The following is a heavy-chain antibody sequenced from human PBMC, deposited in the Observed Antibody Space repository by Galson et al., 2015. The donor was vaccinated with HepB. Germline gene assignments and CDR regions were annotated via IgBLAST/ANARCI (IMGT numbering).Heavy chain of an antibody. D-gene: IGHD5-18*01. CDR1: GFTFSSYG. CDR3: AKDPGGGYSYGNNWFDP. Sequence: SLRLSCAASGFTFSSYGIHWVRQAPGKGLEWVAVISYDGSNKYYADSVKGRFTISRDNSKNTLYLQMNSLRAEDTAVYYCAKDPGGGYSYGNNWFDPWGQGTLVTVSS. J-gene: IGHJ5*02. V-gene: IGHV3-30*18. CDR2: ISYDGSNK.